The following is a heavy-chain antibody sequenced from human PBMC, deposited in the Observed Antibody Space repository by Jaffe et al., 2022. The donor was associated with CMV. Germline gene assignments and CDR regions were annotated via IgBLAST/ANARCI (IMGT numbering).Heavy chain of an antibody. J-gene: IGHJ4*02. Sequence: QVQLVQSGAEVKKPGASVKVSCKASGYTFTSYAMHWVRQAPGQRLEWMGWINAGNGNTKYSQKFQGRVTITRDTSASTAYMELSSLRSEDTAVYYCATGNWNDYFYFDYWGQGTLVTVSS. V-gene: IGHV1-3*01. D-gene: IGHD1-20*01. CDR1: GYTFTSYA. CDR2: INAGNGNT. CDR3: ATGNWNDYFYFDY.